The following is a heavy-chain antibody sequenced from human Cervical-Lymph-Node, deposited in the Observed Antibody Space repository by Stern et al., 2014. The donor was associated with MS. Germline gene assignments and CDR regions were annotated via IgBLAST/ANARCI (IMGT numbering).Heavy chain of an antibody. CDR2: IFPGGSDI. J-gene: IGHJ4*02. V-gene: IGHV5-51*01. Sequence: VQLVESGPEVKMPGESLKISCQASGYTFTSYWVGWVRPMPGQGLEWIAIIFPGGSDIRYSPSFQGQVTISADKASSTAYLQWNNLKASDTAIYYCARQRYFDYWGQGTLVTVSS. CDR3: ARQRYFDY. CDR1: GYTFTSYW.